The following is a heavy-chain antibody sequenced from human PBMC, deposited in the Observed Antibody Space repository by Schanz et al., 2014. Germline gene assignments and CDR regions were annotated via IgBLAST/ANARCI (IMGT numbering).Heavy chain of an antibody. CDR1: GFTFSNYA. J-gene: IGHJ6*02. CDR2: IRGSGGST. Sequence: VQLVESGGDLAQPGGSLRLSCAASGFTFSNYAMNWVRQAPGKGLKWVSGIRGSGGSTYYADSVKGRFTISRDNSKNTLYLRMNSLRAEDTAVYYCAKEFSSSWWYGMDVWGQGTTVTVSS. V-gene: IGHV3-23*04. D-gene: IGHD6-13*01. CDR3: AKEFSSSWWYGMDV.